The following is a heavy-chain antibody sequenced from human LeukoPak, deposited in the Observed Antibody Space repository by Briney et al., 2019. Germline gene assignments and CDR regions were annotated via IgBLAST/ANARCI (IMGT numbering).Heavy chain of an antibody. J-gene: IGHJ4*02. CDR1: GDSVSSNSAV. CDR2: AYYRSKWYK. CDR3: ARGDIAFDY. D-gene: IGHD3-9*01. Sequence: SQTLSLTCAVSGDSVSSNSAVWNWIRQAPSRGLEWLGKAYYRSKWYKGHAISVKSRISINPDTSKNQFTLQLNSVTPEDAAVYYCARGDIAFDYWGQGTLVTVSS. V-gene: IGHV6-1*01.